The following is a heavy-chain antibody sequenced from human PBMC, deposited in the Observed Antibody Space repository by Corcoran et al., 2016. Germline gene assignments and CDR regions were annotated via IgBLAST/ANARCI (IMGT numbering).Heavy chain of an antibody. CDR2: IYSGGST. Sequence: EVQLVESGGGLIQPGGSLRLSCAASGFIVSSNYMSWVRQAPGKGLEWVSVIYSGGSTYYADSVKGRFTISRDNSKNTLYLQMNSLRAEDTAVYYCAIVSYYDSSGYYPDAFDIWGQGTMVTVSS. V-gene: IGHV3-53*01. D-gene: IGHD3-22*01. J-gene: IGHJ3*02. CDR3: AIVSYYDSSGYYPDAFDI. CDR1: GFIVSSNY.